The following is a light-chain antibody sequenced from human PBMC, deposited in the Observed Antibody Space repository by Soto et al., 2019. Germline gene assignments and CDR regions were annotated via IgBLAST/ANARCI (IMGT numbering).Light chain of an antibody. CDR1: QSISSY. Sequence: DIQMTQSPSSLSASVGDRVTITCRASQSISSYLNWYQQKPGKAPKLLIYAASTLQSGVPSRFSGSGSGTDFTLTISSLQPEDVATYYCQQSYSTPWTFGQGTKVDIK. J-gene: IGKJ1*01. CDR3: QQSYSTPWT. V-gene: IGKV1-39*01. CDR2: AAS.